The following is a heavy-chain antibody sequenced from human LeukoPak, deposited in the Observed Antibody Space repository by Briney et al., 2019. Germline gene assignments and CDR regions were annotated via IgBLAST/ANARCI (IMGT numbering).Heavy chain of an antibody. CDR1: GFTFSDYY. J-gene: IGHJ3*02. V-gene: IGHV3-11*01. Sequence: GGSLRLSCAASGFTFSDYYMSWIRQAPGKGLEWVSYISSSGSTIYYADSVKGRFTISRDNAKNSLYLQMNSLRAEDTAVYYCAREEGTVTDHDAFDIWGQGTMVTVSS. D-gene: IGHD4-17*01. CDR3: AREEGTVTDHDAFDI. CDR2: ISSSGSTI.